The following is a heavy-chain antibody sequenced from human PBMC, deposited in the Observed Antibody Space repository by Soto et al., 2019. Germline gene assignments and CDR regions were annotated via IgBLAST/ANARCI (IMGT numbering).Heavy chain of an antibody. CDR1: GGSISSGGYY. Sequence: QVQLQESGPGLVKPSQTLSLTCTVSGGSISSGGYYWSWIRQHPGKGLEWIGYIYYSGSTYYNPSLKSRVTISVDTSKNQFSLKLSSVTAADTAVYYCARTLERCKGEGSCAALDYWGQGTLVTVSS. CDR2: IYYSGST. CDR3: ARTLERCKGEGSCAALDY. D-gene: IGHD3-16*01. V-gene: IGHV4-31*03. J-gene: IGHJ4*02.